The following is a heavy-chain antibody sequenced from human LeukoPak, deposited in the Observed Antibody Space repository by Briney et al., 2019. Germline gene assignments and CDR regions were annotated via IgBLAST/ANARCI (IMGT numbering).Heavy chain of an antibody. CDR1: GFTFSSYA. V-gene: IGHV3-23*01. CDR2: ISGSGGST. D-gene: IGHD1-7*01. J-gene: IGHJ3*02. CDR3: ARETFGTGTTSSAFDI. Sequence: PGGSLRLSCAASGFTFSSYAMSWVRQAPGKGLEWVSAISGSGGSTYYADSVKGRFTISRDNSKNTLYLQMNSLRAEDTAVYYFARETFGTGTTSSAFDILGQGTMVTVSS.